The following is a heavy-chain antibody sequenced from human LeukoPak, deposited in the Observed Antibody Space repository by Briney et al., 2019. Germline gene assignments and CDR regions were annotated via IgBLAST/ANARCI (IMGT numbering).Heavy chain of an antibody. J-gene: IGHJ3*02. CDR1: GFTFSSYW. V-gene: IGHV3-7*01. Sequence: PGGSLRLSCAASGFTFSSYWMSWVRQAPGKGLEWVANIKQDGSEKYYVDSVKGRFTISRDNAKNSLYLQMNSLRAEDTAVYYCARDDPYDSSGYYGHSDAFDIWGQGTMVTVSS. CDR2: IKQDGSEK. D-gene: IGHD3-22*01. CDR3: ARDDPYDSSGYYGHSDAFDI.